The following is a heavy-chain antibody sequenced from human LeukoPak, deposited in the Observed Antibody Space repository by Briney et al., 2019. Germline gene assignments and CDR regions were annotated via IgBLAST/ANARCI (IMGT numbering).Heavy chain of an antibody. D-gene: IGHD1-20*01. CDR1: GGSISSYY. Sequence: SETLSLTCTVPGGSISSYYWSWIRQPPGKGLEWIGYIYYSGSTNYNPSLKSRVTISVDTSKNQFSLKLSSVTAADTAVYYCARSNWNDFYYYYYMDVWGKGTTVTISS. CDR3: ARSNWNDFYYYYYMDV. J-gene: IGHJ6*03. CDR2: IYYSGST. V-gene: IGHV4-59*08.